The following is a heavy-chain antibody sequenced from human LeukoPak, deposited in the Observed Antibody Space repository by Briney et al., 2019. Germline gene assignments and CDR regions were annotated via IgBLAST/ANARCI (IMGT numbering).Heavy chain of an antibody. CDR1: GGSINYYY. CDR3: AKQKGLDT. Sequence: SETLSLTCTVSGGSINYYYWSWIRQPPGRGLEWIGYIYATGSTDYNPSLKSRVTISVDTSKNQFSLELRSVTAADTAVYYCAKQKGLDTWGQGTLVTVSS. J-gene: IGHJ5*02. CDR2: IYATGST. D-gene: IGHD1/OR15-1a*01. V-gene: IGHV4-59*01.